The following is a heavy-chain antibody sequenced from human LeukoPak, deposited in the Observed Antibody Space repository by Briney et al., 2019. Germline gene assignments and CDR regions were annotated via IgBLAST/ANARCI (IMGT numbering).Heavy chain of an antibody. V-gene: IGHV3-23*01. CDR1: GFTFSSYA. J-gene: IGHJ4*02. CDR3: AKAIYYDSSGYYVDFDY. D-gene: IGHD3-22*01. Sequence: GGSLRLSCAASGFTFSSYAMSWVRQAPGKGLEWVSAISGSGGSTYYANSVKGRVTISRENYKNKLYLQMNSLRAEDTAVYYCAKAIYYDSSGYYVDFDYWGQGTLVTVSS. CDR2: ISGSGGST.